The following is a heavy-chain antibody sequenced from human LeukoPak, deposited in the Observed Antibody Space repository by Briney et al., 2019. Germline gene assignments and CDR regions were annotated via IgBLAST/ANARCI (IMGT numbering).Heavy chain of an antibody. CDR1: GGTFSSYA. J-gene: IGHJ4*02. Sequence: SVKVSCKASGGTFSSYAVSWVRQAPGQGLEWMGGIIPIFGTANYAQKFQGRVTITADESTSTAYMELSSLRSEDTAVYYCARGEYYDILTGRNPFDYWGQGTLVTVSS. D-gene: IGHD3-9*01. V-gene: IGHV1-69*13. CDR2: IIPIFGTA. CDR3: ARGEYYDILTGRNPFDY.